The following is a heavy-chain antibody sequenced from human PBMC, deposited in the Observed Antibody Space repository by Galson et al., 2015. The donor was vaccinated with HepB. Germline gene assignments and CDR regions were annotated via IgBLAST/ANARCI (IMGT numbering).Heavy chain of an antibody. CDR2: ISSSSSYI. CDR1: GFTFSSYS. V-gene: IGHV3-21*01. Sequence: SLRLSCGASGFTFSSYSMNWVRQAPGKGLEWVSSISSSSSYIYYADSVKGRFTISRDNAKNSLYLQMNSLRAEDTAVYYCARIDSSSWYGKNAFDIWGQGTMVTVSS. CDR3: ARIDSSSWYGKNAFDI. D-gene: IGHD6-13*01. J-gene: IGHJ3*02.